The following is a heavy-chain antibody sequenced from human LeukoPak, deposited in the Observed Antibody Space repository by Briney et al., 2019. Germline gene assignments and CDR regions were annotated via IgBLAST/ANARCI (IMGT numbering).Heavy chain of an antibody. J-gene: IGHJ3*02. CDR3: AKRYSSGWSFAFDI. Sequence: PGGSLRLSCAASRFTFSSYAVSWVRQAPGKGLEWVSAISGNGGSTYYADSVKGRFTISRDNSKNTLYLQMNYLRADDTAVYYCAKRYSSGWSFAFDIWGQGTMVTVSS. CDR2: ISGNGGST. CDR1: RFTFSSYA. V-gene: IGHV3-23*01. D-gene: IGHD6-19*01.